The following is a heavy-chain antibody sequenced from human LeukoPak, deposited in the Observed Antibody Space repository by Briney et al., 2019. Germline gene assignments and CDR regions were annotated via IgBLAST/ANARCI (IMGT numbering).Heavy chain of an antibody. CDR2: ISAYNGNT. CDR3: ARGRLYKGLPNYYYMDV. V-gene: IGHV1-18*04. Sequence: ASVKVSCKASGYTFTGYYMHWVRQAPGQGLEWMGWISAYNGNTNYAQKLQGRVTMTTDTSTSTAYMELRSLRSDDTAVYYCARGRLYKGLPNYYYMDVWGKGTTVTVSS. J-gene: IGHJ6*03. CDR1: GYTFTGYY. D-gene: IGHD2-2*02.